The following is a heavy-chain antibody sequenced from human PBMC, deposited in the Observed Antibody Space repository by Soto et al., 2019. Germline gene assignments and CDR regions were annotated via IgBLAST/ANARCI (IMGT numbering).Heavy chain of an antibody. D-gene: IGHD3-9*01. Sequence: AGSLRLSCAASGFTFSSYSMNWVRQAPGKGLEWVSYISSSSSTIYYADSVKGRFTISRDNAKNSLYLQMNSLRDEDTAVYYCATFDVLRYFDWLLAPPDDYWGQGTLVTSPQ. CDR2: ISSSSSTI. CDR1: GFTFSSYS. J-gene: IGHJ4*02. V-gene: IGHV3-48*02. CDR3: ATFDVLRYFDWLLAPPDDY.